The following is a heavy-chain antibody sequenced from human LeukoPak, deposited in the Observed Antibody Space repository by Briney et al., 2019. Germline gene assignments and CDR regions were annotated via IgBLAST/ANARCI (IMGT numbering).Heavy chain of an antibody. CDR3: AREAAAAAFDI. J-gene: IGHJ3*02. CDR2: INHSGST. D-gene: IGHD6-13*01. Sequence: SETLSLTCAVYGGSFSGYYWSWIRQPPGKGLEWIGEINHSGSTNYNPSLKSRVTISVDTSKNQFSLKLSSVTAADTAVYYCAREAAAAAFDIWGQGTMVTVSS. CDR1: GGSFSGYY. V-gene: IGHV4-34*01.